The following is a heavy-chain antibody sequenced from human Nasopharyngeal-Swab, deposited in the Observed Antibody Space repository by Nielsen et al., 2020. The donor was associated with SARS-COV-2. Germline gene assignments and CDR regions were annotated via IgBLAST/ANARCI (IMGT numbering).Heavy chain of an antibody. V-gene: IGHV3-74*01. J-gene: IGHJ4*02. CDR3: AKVPLYYYDSSGPRDY. Sequence: GGSLRLSCAASGFTFRNRWMHWVRQTPGKGLAWVARVDYGGSTTNYADSVKGRFTISRDNSKNTLYLQMNSLRAEDTAVYCCAKVPLYYYDSSGPRDYWGQGTLVTVSS. CDR1: GFTFRNRW. D-gene: IGHD3-22*01. CDR2: VDYGGSTT.